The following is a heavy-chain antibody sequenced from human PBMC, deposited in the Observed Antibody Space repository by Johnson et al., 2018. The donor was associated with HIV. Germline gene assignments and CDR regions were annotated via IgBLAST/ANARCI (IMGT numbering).Heavy chain of an antibody. J-gene: IGHJ3*02. CDR3: AKSPGKDHGGNSGAFHI. Sequence: QVQLVESVGGVVQPGGSLRLSCAASGFTFTSYGMHWVRQAPGKGLEWVAVIWYDGSNEHYADSVKGRFTISRDNSKNTLYLQMSSLRAEDTAVYYCAKSPGKDHGGNSGAFHIWGQGTMVTVSS. D-gene: IGHD4-23*01. V-gene: IGHV3-33*06. CDR1: GFTFTSYG. CDR2: IWYDGSNE.